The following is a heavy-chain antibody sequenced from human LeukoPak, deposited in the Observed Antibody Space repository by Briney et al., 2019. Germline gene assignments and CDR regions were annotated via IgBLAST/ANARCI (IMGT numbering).Heavy chain of an antibody. CDR2: IIPIFGTA. CDR1: GGTFSSYA. J-gene: IGHJ4*02. Sequence: SVKVSCKASGGTFSSYAISWVRQAPGQGLEWMGGIIPIFGTANYAQKFQGRVTITADESTSTAYMELNRLRSDDTAVYYCARGYYDSSGLLGYWGQGTLVTVSS. V-gene: IGHV1-69*01. D-gene: IGHD3-22*01. CDR3: ARGYYDSSGLLGY.